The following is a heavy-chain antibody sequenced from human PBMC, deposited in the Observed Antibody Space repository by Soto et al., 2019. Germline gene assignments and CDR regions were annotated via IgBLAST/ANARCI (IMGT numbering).Heavy chain of an antibody. CDR1: GYTFTSYA. CDR2: INAGNGNT. Sequence: QVQLVQSGAEVKKPGASVKVSCKASGYTFTSYAMHWVRQAPGQRLEWMGWINAGNGNTKYSRKFQGRVTITRDTSASTAYMELSSLRSEDTAVYYCAREGYGDSEDFNYWGQGTLVTVSS. J-gene: IGHJ4*02. CDR3: AREGYGDSEDFNY. V-gene: IGHV1-3*01. D-gene: IGHD4-17*01.